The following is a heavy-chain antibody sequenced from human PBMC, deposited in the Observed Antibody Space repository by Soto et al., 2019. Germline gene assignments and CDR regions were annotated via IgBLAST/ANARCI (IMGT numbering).Heavy chain of an antibody. CDR2: ISYDGSNK. Sequence: QVQLVESGGSVVQPGRSLRLSCAASGFTFSSYAMHWVRQAPGKGLEWVAVISYDGSNKYYADSVKGRFTISRDNSKNTLYLQMNSLRAEDTAVYYCARGDITVYCGDCYSDAFDIWGQGTMVTVSS. V-gene: IGHV3-30-3*01. D-gene: IGHD2-21*02. CDR1: GFTFSSYA. CDR3: ARGDITVYCGDCYSDAFDI. J-gene: IGHJ3*02.